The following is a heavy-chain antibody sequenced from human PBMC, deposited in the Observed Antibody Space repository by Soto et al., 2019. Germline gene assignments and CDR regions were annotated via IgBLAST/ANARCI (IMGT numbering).Heavy chain of an antibody. D-gene: IGHD2-2*01. V-gene: IGHV1-2*04. Sequence: ASVKVSCKASGYTLTGYYMHWVRQAPGQGLEWMGWINPNSGGTNYAQKFQGWVTMTRDTSISTAYMELSRLISDDTAVYYCSRGGYCISTSPCYNWFDPCGQGTLVTVSS. J-gene: IGHJ5*02. CDR2: INPNSGGT. CDR1: GYTLTGYY. CDR3: SRGGYCISTSPCYNWFDP.